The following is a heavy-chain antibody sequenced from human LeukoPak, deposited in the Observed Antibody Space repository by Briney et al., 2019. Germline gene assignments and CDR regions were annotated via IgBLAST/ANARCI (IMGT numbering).Heavy chain of an antibody. Sequence: PGGSLRLSCAASGFTFSSYSMNWVRQAPGKGLEWVSSISSSSSYIYYADSVKGRFTISRDNAKNSLYLQMNSLRAEDTAVYYCARDGGEPAALDYWGQGTLVTVSS. CDR3: ARDGGEPAALDY. D-gene: IGHD2-2*01. V-gene: IGHV3-21*01. CDR2: ISSSSSYI. CDR1: GFTFSSYS. J-gene: IGHJ4*02.